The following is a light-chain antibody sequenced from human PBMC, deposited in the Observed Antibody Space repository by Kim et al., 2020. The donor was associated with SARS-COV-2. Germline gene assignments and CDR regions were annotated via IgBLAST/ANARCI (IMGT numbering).Light chain of an antibody. V-gene: IGLV3-19*01. Sequence: SSELTQDPAVSVALGQTVRITCQGDSLRSYYASWYQQKPGQAPVFVIYGKNNRPSGIPDRFSGSSSGNTASLTITGAQAEDEAYYYCNSRDSSGNHLVFG. CDR1: SLRSYY. CDR2: GKN. J-gene: IGLJ2*01. CDR3: NSRDSSGNHLV.